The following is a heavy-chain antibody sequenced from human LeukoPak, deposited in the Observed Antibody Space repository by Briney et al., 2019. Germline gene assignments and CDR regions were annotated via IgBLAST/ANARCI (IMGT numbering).Heavy chain of an antibody. CDR1: GGSISSYY. CDR3: ARLAGIAAAGTFDY. V-gene: IGHV4-4*07. J-gene: IGHJ4*02. CDR2: IYTSGST. D-gene: IGHD6-13*01. Sequence: SETLSLTCTVSGGSISSYYWSWIRQPAGKGLEWIGRIYTSGSTNYNPSLKSRVTMSVDTSKNQFSLKLSSVTAAYTAVYYSARLAGIAAAGTFDYWRQGTLVTVSS.